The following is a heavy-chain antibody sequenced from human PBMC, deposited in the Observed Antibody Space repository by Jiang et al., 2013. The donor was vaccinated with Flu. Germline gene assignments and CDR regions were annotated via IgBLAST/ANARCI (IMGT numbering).Heavy chain of an antibody. Sequence: GPGLVKPSETLSLTCTVSGGSISSSSYFWGWVRQPPGKGLEYFASMSYSGSTFYNPSLKSRVTISVDTSKNQFSLRLRSCDRRGHGHVLCASSYVVVVPDHFDHWGREPWSPSPQ. J-gene: IGHJ4*02. CDR2: MSYSGST. D-gene: IGHD2-2*01. CDR3: ASSYVVVVPDHFDH. CDR1: GGSISSSSYF. V-gene: IGHV4-39*07.